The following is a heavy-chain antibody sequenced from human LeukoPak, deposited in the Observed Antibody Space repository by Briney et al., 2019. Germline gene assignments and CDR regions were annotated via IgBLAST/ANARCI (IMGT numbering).Heavy chain of an antibody. D-gene: IGHD6-13*01. J-gene: IGHJ4*02. CDR1: GFTFSSYA. Sequence: GGSLRLSCAASGFTFSSYAMSWARQAPGKGLEWVSGISGNGGVTYYADSVKGRFTISRDNSKNTLYLQMNSLRAEDTAVYYCAKSFGYSRSWFDYWGQGTLVTVSS. CDR3: AKSFGYSRSWFDY. CDR2: ISGNGGVT. V-gene: IGHV3-23*01.